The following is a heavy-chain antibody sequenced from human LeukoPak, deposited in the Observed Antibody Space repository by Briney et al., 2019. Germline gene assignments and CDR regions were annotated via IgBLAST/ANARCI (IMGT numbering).Heavy chain of an antibody. J-gene: IGHJ4*02. CDR3: ARVFSSAYDTSFDY. CDR2: TYYRSKWYN. Sequence: SQTLSLTCALSGDSVSSNSAAWNWIRQSPSRGLEWLGRTYYRSKWYNGYAVSVKSRVTINPDTSKNQFSLQLSSVTPEDTAVYYCARVFSSAYDTSFDYWGQGTLVTVSS. V-gene: IGHV6-1*01. D-gene: IGHD5-12*01. CDR1: GDSVSSNSAA.